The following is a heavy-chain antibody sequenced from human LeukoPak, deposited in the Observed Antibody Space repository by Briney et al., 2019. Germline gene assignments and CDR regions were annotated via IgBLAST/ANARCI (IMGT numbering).Heavy chain of an antibody. CDR2: IYTSGST. J-gene: IGHJ4*02. CDR3: ARSGGGTYYYDSSGTNYFDY. V-gene: IGHV4-61*02. CDR1: GGSISSGSYY. D-gene: IGHD3-22*01. Sequence: SQTLCLTFIVPGGSISSGSYYGSWIRPPAGKGLEWIGRIYTSGSTNYNPSLKSRVTISVDTSKNQFSLKLSSVTAADTAVYYCARSGGGTYYYDSSGTNYFDYWGQGTLVTVSS.